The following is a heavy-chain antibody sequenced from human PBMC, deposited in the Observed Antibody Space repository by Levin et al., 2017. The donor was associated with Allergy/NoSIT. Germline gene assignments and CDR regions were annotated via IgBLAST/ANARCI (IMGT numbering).Heavy chain of an antibody. Sequence: PSETLSLTCTVSGGSISSTSYYWGWIRQPPGKGLEWIGSLYSSGSTYYNPSLKSRVSMSADTSKNQFSLKLSSVTAADTAVFYCARLPYSSSGGRRWYFDLWGRGTLVTVSS. CDR2: LYSSGST. D-gene: IGHD6-6*01. CDR3: ARLPYSSSGGRRWYFDL. V-gene: IGHV4-39*01. CDR1: GGSISSTSYY. J-gene: IGHJ2*01.